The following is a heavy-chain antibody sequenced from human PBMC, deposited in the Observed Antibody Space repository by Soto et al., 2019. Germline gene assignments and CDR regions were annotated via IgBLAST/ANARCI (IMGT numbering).Heavy chain of an antibody. CDR2: IWYDGSNK. D-gene: IGHD3-22*01. V-gene: IGHV3-33*07. J-gene: IGHJ6*02. CDR1: GLKFCRYG. Sequence: GGEMRSSWSAAGLKFCRYGMYWVRQAPGKGLEWVAVIWYDGSNKYYADSVKGRFTISRDNSKNTLYLQMNSLRAEDTAVYYCARDDSSGYYSGDYGMDVWGQGTTVTVSS. CDR3: ARDDSSGYYSGDYGMDV.